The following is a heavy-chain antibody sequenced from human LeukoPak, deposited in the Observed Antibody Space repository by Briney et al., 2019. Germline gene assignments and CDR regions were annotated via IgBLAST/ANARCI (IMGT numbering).Heavy chain of an antibody. Sequence: SETLSLTCTVSGGSISSGSYYWSRIRQLAGKGLEWIGRIYTSGSTNYNPSLKSRVTISVDTSKNQFSLKLSSVTAADTAVYYCARPTSSGWFDPWGQGTLVTVSS. CDR2: IYTSGST. D-gene: IGHD6-19*01. CDR3: ARPTSSGWFDP. J-gene: IGHJ5*02. CDR1: GGSISSGSYY. V-gene: IGHV4-61*02.